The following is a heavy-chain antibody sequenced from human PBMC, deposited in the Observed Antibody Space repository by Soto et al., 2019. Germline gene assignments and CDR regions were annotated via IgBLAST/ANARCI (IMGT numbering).Heavy chain of an antibody. Sequence: GGSLRLSCAASGFTFSSYAMSWVRRAPGKGLEWVSAISGSGGSTYYADSVKGRFTISRDNSKNTLYLQINSLRAEATAVYYCAKDRPLMVYPIRPPDYFDYWGHGTLVTVSS. V-gene: IGHV3-23*01. CDR1: GFTFSSYA. CDR3: AKDRPLMVYPIRPPDYFDY. CDR2: ISGSGGST. J-gene: IGHJ4*01. D-gene: IGHD2-8*01.